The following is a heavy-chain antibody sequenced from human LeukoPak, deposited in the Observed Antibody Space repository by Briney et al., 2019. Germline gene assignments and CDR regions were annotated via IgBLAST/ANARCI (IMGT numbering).Heavy chain of an antibody. CDR2: INHSGST. J-gene: IGHJ4*02. CDR1: GGSFSGYY. CDR3: ARSTYYDFWREGIFDY. D-gene: IGHD3-3*01. Sequence: SETLSLTCAVYGGSFSGYYWSWIRQPPGKGLEWIGEINHSGSTNYNPSLKSRVTISVEKSKNQFSLKLSSVTAADTAVYYCARSTYYDFWREGIFDYWGQGTLVAVSS. V-gene: IGHV4-34*01.